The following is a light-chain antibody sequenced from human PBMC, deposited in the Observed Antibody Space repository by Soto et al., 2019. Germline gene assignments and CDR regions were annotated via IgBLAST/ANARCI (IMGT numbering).Light chain of an antibody. J-gene: IGKJ4*01. V-gene: IGKV1-39*01. Sequence: DIHMTQSPSSLSASVGDRFTITCRASQSIAKYLNWYQQKPGTAPKLLIFAASRLQSGVPSRLSGSGSGTDFTLTISSLQPEDFETYYCQQSFSHPPTFGGGTKVDIK. CDR1: QSIAKY. CDR3: QQSFSHPPT. CDR2: AAS.